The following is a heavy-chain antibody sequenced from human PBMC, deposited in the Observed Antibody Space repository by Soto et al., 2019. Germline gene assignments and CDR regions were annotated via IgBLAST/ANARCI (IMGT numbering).Heavy chain of an antibody. J-gene: IGHJ3*02. V-gene: IGHV1-18*01. CDR2: ISAYNGNT. Sequence: ASVKVSCKASGYTFTSYGISWVRQAPGQGLEWMGWISAYNGNTNYAQKLQGRVTMTTDTSTSTAYMELRSLRSDDTAVYYCAREAINWNDFRDGAFDIWGQGTMVTVSS. CDR3: AREAINWNDFRDGAFDI. CDR1: GYTFTSYG. D-gene: IGHD1-1*01.